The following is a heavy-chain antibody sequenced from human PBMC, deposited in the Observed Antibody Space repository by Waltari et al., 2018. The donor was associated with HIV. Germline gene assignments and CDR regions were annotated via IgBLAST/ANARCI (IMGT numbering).Heavy chain of an antibody. CDR3: PRGLQMTSYASGNWLWEEALSKYFFDL. J-gene: IGHJ3*01. CDR1: GASCSAHY. D-gene: IGHD3-10*01. V-gene: IGHV4-34*01. CDR2: VGFGGKV. Sequence: QEQLQQWGTRLFKPSEAPSLTCPVFGASCSAHYLTWISLSPGPDLEWLGEVGFGGKVYVIPSLGRRLALSTDASKNQFSLPLTSVVAAVTAVYFCPRGLQMTSYASGNWLWEEALSKYFFDLWGQGT.